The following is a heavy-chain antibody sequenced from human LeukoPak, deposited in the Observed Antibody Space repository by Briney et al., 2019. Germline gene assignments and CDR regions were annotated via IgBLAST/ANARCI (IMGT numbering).Heavy chain of an antibody. CDR3: AKFVGSGWYNFDY. CDR2: ISGSDGST. J-gene: IGHJ4*02. CDR1: GFTFSSSW. D-gene: IGHD6-19*01. V-gene: IGHV3-23*01. Sequence: GGSLRLSCAASGFTFSSSWMSWVRQAPGKGLEWFSAISGSDGSTYYADSVKGRFTISRDNSKNTLYLQMNSLRVEDTAVYYCAKFVGSGWYNFDYWGQGTLVTVSS.